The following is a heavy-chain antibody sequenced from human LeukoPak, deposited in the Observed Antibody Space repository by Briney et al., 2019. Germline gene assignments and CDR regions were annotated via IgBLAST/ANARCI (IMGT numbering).Heavy chain of an antibody. CDR2: INPSGGST. V-gene: IGHV1-46*01. J-gene: IGHJ4*02. CDR1: GYTFTNYY. CDR3: AKGPFRRNNIRRTSGRPYYFDY. Sequence: ASVKVSCKASGYTFTNYYIHWVRQAPGQGLECMGIINPSGGSTSYAQKFQGRVTMTRDMSTSTVYMELSSLRSEDTAVYYCAKGPFRRNNIRRTSGRPYYFDYWGQGTLVTVSS. D-gene: IGHD1-14*01.